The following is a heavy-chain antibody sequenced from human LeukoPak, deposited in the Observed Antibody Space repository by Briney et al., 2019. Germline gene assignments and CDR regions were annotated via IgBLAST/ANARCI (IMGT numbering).Heavy chain of an antibody. V-gene: IGHV3-23*01. CDR1: GFTFSSYG. CDR3: ANRASHCFDY. Sequence: GGSLRLSCAASGFTFSSYGMSWVRQAPGKGLEWVSTISGGGGGTFYADSVKGRFTISRDNSKNTLYLQMNSLRVEDTAVYHCANRASHCFDYWGQGTLVPVSS. D-gene: IGHD2-2*01. CDR2: ISGGGGGT. J-gene: IGHJ4*02.